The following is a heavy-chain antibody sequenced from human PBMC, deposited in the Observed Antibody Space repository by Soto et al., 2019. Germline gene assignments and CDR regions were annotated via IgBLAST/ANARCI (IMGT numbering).Heavy chain of an antibody. CDR3: AREDSMIIPAVSDF. J-gene: IGHJ4*02. V-gene: IGHV3-21*04. D-gene: IGHD2-2*01. CDR2: VSKSDYT. CDR1: GFPFNNYG. Sequence: SGGSLRLSCVVYGFPFNNYGINWVRQAPGKGLEWVSTVSKSDYTYYSDLVKGRFTISRDNAKNTVSLQMNTLRAEDTAVYFCAREDSMIIPAVSDFWGQGTLVTVSS.